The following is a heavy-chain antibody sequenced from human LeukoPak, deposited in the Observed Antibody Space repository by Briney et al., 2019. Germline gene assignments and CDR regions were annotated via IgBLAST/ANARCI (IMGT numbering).Heavy chain of an antibody. CDR1: GGSITFGSYY. D-gene: IGHD3-16*02. J-gene: IGHJ4*02. V-gene: IGHV4-61*02. CDR2: IYTSGRT. Sequence: SETLSLTCTVSGGSITFGSYYWTWIRQPAGKGLEWIGRIYTSGRTFYNPSLKSRVTISMDTSMNQFYLRLNSVTAADTAVYYCARARVIPASFDDWGRGALVTVSS. CDR3: ARARVIPASFDD.